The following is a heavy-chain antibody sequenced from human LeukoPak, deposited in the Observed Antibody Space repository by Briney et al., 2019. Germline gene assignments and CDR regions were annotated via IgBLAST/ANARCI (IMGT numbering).Heavy chain of an antibody. V-gene: IGHV4-4*07. CDR2: VYTSGSN. CDR1: GGSMSSYY. D-gene: IGHD1-26*01. Sequence: ASETLSLTCTVSGGSMSSYYWSWIRQPAGKGLVWIGRVYTSGSNNYNPSLKSRVTMSVDTSKNQFSLKLSSVTAADTAVYYCARDRGYSRLYYYMDVWGKGTTVTVSS. CDR3: ARDRGYSRLYYYMDV. J-gene: IGHJ6*03.